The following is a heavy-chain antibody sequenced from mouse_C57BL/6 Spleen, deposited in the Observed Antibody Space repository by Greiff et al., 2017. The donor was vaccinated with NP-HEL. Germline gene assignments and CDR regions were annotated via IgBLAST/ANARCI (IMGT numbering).Heavy chain of an antibody. Sequence: EVKVVESEGGLVQPGSSMKLSCTASGFTFSDYYMAWVRQVPEKGLEWVANINYDGSSTYYLDSLKSRFIISRDNAKNILYLQMSSLKSEDTATYYCAREGDYDGPYAMDYWGQGTSVTVSS. J-gene: IGHJ4*01. CDR2: INYDGSST. D-gene: IGHD2-4*01. V-gene: IGHV5-16*01. CDR3: AREGDYDGPYAMDY. CDR1: GFTFSDYY.